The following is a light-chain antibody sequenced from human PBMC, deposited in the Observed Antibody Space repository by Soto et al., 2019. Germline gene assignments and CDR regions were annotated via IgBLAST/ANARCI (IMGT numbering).Light chain of an antibody. CDR1: STDFVSYNR. Sequence: QSALTQPPSVSGSPGQSVTISCTGTSTDFVSYNRVSWYQQPPGTAPKLIIYEVSNRPSGVSNRFSGSKSGNTASLTISGLQAEDEADYYCSSYTSSSTPYVFGTGTKVTVL. CDR3: SSYTSSSTPYV. CDR2: EVS. J-gene: IGLJ1*01. V-gene: IGLV2-18*02.